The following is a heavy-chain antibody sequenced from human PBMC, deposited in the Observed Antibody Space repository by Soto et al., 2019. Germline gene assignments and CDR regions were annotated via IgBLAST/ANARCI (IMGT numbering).Heavy chain of an antibody. CDR3: ARQGGCSGGSCPSNWFDP. D-gene: IGHD2-15*01. CDR2: IYPGDSDT. Sequence: GESLKISCKGSGYSFTSYWIGWVRQMPGKGLEWMGIIYPGDSDTRYSPSFQGQVTISADKSISTAYLQWSSLRASDTAMYYCARQGGCSGGSCPSNWFDPWGQGTLVTVSS. V-gene: IGHV5-51*01. CDR1: GYSFTSYW. J-gene: IGHJ5*02.